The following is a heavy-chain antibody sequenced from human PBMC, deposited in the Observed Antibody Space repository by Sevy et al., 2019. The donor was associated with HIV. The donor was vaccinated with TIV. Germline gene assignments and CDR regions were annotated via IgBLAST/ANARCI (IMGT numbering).Heavy chain of an antibody. V-gene: IGHV3-9*01. D-gene: IGHD6-13*01. CDR2: INWNSGNI. J-gene: IGHJ4*02. CDR1: GFTFDEYG. Sequence: GGSLRLSCAASGFTFDEYGMHWVRQAPGKGLEWVSGINWNSGNIGYAESVKGRFTISRENAKNSLYMQMNSLIAEDTALFYCAKVIWIEGGIAAVGLGIFYFWCLVTLVTVFS. CDR3: AKVIWIEGGIAAVGLGIFYF.